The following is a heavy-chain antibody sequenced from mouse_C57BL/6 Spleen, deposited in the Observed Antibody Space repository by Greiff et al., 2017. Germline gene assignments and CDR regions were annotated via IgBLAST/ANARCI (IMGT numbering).Heavy chain of an antibody. CDR1: GFTFSDFY. CDR3: ARDHSGSSYFWYFDV. Sequence: EVKVVESGGGLVQSGRSLRLSCATSGFTFSDFYMEWVRQAPGKGLEWIAASRNKANDYTTEYSASVKGRFIVSRDTSQSILSLQMNALRAEDTAIYYCARDHSGSSYFWYFDVWGTGTTVTVSS. CDR2: SRNKANDYTT. V-gene: IGHV7-1*01. D-gene: IGHD1-1*01. J-gene: IGHJ1*03.